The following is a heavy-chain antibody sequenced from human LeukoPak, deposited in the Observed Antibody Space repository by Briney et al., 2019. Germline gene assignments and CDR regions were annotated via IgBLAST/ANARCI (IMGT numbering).Heavy chain of an antibody. J-gene: IGHJ6*02. V-gene: IGHV3-9*01. Sequence: GGSLRLSCAASGFTFDDYAMHWVRQAPGKGLEWVSGISWNSGSIGYADSVKGRFTISRDNSKNTLYLQMNSLRAEDTAVYYCARDGAVAGDYYYGMDVWGQGTTVTVSS. CDR1: GFTFDDYA. CDR3: ARDGAVAGDYYYGMDV. CDR2: ISWNSGSI. D-gene: IGHD6-19*01.